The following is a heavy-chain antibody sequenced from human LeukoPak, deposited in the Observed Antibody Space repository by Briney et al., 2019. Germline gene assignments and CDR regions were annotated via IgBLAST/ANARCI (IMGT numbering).Heavy chain of an antibody. V-gene: IGHV6-1*01. CDR2: TYYRSKWYN. Sequence: SQTLSLTCAIFGDSVSSNSAAWNWIKQSPSRGLEWLGRTYYRSKWYNDYAVSVKSRITINPDTSKNQFSLHLNSVTPEDTAVYYYARDPGYSSGWPYFDYWGQGTLVTVSS. D-gene: IGHD6-19*01. J-gene: IGHJ4*02. CDR1: GDSVSSNSAA. CDR3: ARDPGYSSGWPYFDY.